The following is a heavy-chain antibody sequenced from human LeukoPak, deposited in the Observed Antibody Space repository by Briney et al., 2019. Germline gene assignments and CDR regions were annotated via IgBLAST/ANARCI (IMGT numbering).Heavy chain of an antibody. CDR2: ISSSGSTI. CDR3: ARGFPGYDSSFDY. CDR1: GGSFSGYY. D-gene: IGHD3-22*01. V-gene: IGHV3-11*01. J-gene: IGHJ4*02. Sequence: LSLTCAVYGGSFSGYYWSWIRQAPGKGLEWVSYISSSGSTIYYADSVKGRFTISRDNAKNSLYLQMNSLRAEDTAVYYCARGFPGYDSSFDYWGQGTLVTVSS.